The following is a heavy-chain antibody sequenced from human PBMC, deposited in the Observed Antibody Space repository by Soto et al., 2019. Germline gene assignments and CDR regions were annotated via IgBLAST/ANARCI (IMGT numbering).Heavy chain of an antibody. CDR2: ISSGGVTV. J-gene: IGHJ3*01. V-gene: IGHV3-48*03. Sequence: EVHLVESGGGLVQPGGSLRLSCAASGFTFSSYEMDWVRQARGKGLEWVAYISSGGVTVYADSVKGRFTISRDDADNSLYLQMNSLRAEDTAVYHCTKDKSTMYSGYDAFDVWGRGTMVTVSS. D-gene: IGHD5-12*01. CDR3: TKDKSTMYSGYDAFDV. CDR1: GFTFSSYE.